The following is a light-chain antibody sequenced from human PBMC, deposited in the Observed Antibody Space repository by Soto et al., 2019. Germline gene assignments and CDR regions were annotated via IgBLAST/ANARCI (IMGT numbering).Light chain of an antibody. CDR2: EVS. Sequence: QSALTQPASVSGSPGQSITISCTGTSSDIGYYNFVSWYQQHSGKAPKLLVYEVSNRPSGVSNRFSGSKSGNTASLTISGLQAEDEADYYCSSYTASSTLIFGGGTKLTVL. V-gene: IGLV2-14*01. CDR3: SSYTASSTLI. CDR1: SSDIGYYNF. J-gene: IGLJ2*01.